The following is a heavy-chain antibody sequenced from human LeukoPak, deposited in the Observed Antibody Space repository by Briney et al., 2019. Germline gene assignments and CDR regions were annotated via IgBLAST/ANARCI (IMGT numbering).Heavy chain of an antibody. CDR2: IYTSGST. D-gene: IGHD2-2*01. V-gene: IGHV4-59*10. CDR3: ARISPSICSNTSCQDY. CDR1: GGSFSGYY. Sequence: SETLSLTCAVYGGSFSGYYWSWIRQPAGKGLEWIGRIYTSGSTNYNPSLKSRVTISVDTSKNQFSLKLTSVTAADTAVYYCARISPSICSNTSCQDYWGQGTLVTVSS. J-gene: IGHJ4*02.